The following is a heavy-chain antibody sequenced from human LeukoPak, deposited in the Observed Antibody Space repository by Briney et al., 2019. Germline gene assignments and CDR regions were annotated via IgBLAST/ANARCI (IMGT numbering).Heavy chain of an antibody. D-gene: IGHD3-10*01. Sequence: PGGSLRLSCAASGFTVSSNYMSWVRQAPGKGLEGASVIYSGGSTYYADSVKSRFTISRDNSKNTLYLQMNSLRAEDTAVYYCASGSGSYRTPYYYMDVWGTGTTVTVSS. CDR3: ASGSGSYRTPYYYMDV. CDR1: GFTVSSNY. CDR2: IYSGGST. V-gene: IGHV3-53*01. J-gene: IGHJ6*03.